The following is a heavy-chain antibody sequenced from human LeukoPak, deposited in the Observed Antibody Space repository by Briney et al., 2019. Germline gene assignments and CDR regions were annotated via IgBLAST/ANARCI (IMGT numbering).Heavy chain of an antibody. Sequence: PSETLSLTRTASGGSISSYYWSWIRQPPGKGLEWIGYIYYSGSTNYNPYLKSRVTISVDTSKNQFSLKLSSVTTADTAVYYCARIYYSSSYDYWYFDLWGRGTLVTVSS. J-gene: IGHJ2*01. D-gene: IGHD6-13*01. CDR2: IYYSGST. CDR3: ARIYYSSSYDYWYFDL. V-gene: IGHV4-59*01. CDR1: GGSISSYY.